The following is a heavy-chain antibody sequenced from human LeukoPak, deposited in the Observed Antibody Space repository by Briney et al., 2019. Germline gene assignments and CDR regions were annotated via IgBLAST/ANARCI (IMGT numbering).Heavy chain of an antibody. V-gene: IGHV3-23*01. CDR2: ISGSGGTT. CDR3: AKTPNSGNYYASFDY. CDR1: GFTFSIYE. D-gene: IGHD1-26*01. J-gene: IGHJ4*02. Sequence: GGSLRLSCAASGFTFSIYEMNWVRQAPGKGLEWVSVISGSGGTTYYAGSVKGRFTISRDNSKDTLYLQMNSLRAEDTAVYYCAKTPNSGNYYASFDYWGQGTLVTVSS.